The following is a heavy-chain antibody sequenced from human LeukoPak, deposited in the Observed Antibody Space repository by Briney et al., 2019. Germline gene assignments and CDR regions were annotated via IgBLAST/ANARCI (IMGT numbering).Heavy chain of an antibody. D-gene: IGHD2-2*01. CDR3: AKVDIVVVPAAAVDY. V-gene: IGHV3-23*01. CDR2: ISGSGGST. J-gene: IGHJ4*02. CDR1: GFTFSSYW. Sequence: GGSLRLSCAASGFTFSSYWMSWVRQAPGKGLEWVSAISGSGGSTYYADSVKGRFTISRDNSKNTLYLQMNSLRAEDTAVYYCAKVDIVVVPAAAVDYWGQGTLVTVSS.